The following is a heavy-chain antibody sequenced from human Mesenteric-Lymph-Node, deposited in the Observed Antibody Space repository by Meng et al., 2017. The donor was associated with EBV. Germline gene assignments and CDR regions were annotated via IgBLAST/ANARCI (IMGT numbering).Heavy chain of an antibody. V-gene: IGHV4-30-4*01. J-gene: IGHJ4*02. CDR3: ARLVVVPAALDY. D-gene: IGHD2-2*01. Sequence: VQLQESGPGLVKPSQTLSLTCAVYGGSISSGGYYWSWIRQPPGKGLEWIGYIYYSGSTYYNPSLKSRVTISVDTSKNQFSLKLSSVIAADTAVYYCARLVVVPAALDYWGQGTLVTVSS. CDR2: IYYSGST. CDR1: GGSISSGGYY.